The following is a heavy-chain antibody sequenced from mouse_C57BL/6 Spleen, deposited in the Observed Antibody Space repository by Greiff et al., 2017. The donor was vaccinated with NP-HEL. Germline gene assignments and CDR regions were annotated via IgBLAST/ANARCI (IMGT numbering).Heavy chain of an antibody. J-gene: IGHJ2*01. CDR3: ARSPYYYGSSLYFDY. Sequence: QVQLQQPGAELVMPGASVKLSCKASGYTFTSYWMHWVKQRPGQGLEWIGEIDPSDSYTKYNQKFKGKSTLTVDNSSSTAYMQLSSLTSDDSAVYYCARSPYYYGSSLYFDYWGQGTTLTVSS. CDR1: GYTFTSYW. D-gene: IGHD1-1*01. CDR2: IDPSDSYT. V-gene: IGHV1-69*01.